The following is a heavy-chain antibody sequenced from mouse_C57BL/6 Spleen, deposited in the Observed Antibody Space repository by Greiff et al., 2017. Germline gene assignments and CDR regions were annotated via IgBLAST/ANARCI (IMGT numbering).Heavy chain of an antibody. CDR2: ISYDGSN. Sequence: VQLQQSGPGLVKPSQSLSLTCSVTGYSITSGYYWNWIRQFPGNKLEWMGYISYDGSNNYNPSLKNRISITRDTSKNQLFLKLNSVTTEDTATYYCARDLGFDYWGQGTTLTVSS. CDR1: GYSITSGYY. V-gene: IGHV3-6*01. CDR3: ARDLGFDY. J-gene: IGHJ2*01.